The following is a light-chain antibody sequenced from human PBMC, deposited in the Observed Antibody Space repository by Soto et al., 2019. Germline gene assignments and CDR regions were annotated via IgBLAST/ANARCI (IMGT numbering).Light chain of an antibody. J-gene: IGLJ1*01. CDR1: SSDVGGYNY. V-gene: IGLV2-14*01. CDR3: SSYTSRSTLVV. CDR2: DVS. Sequence: QSELTQPASVSGSPGQSITISCTGTSSDVGGYNYVSLYQQHPGKAPKLIIYDVSNRPSGVSNRFSGSKSGNTASLTISGLQAEDEADYYCSSYTSRSTLVVFGTGTTVTVL.